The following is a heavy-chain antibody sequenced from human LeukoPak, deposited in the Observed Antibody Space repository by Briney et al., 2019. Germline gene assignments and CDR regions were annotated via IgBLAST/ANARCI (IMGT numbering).Heavy chain of an antibody. V-gene: IGHV1-2*02. CDR2: INPNSGGT. CDR3: VGEEGYCSSTSCSAPFDY. CDR1: GYTFTGYY. Sequence: ASVKVSCKASGYTFTGYYMHWVRQAPGQGLEWMGWINPNSGGTNYAQKFQGRVTMTRDTSISTAYMELSRLRSDDTAVYYCVGEEGYCSSTSCSAPFDYWGQGTLVTVSS. J-gene: IGHJ4*02. D-gene: IGHD2-2*01.